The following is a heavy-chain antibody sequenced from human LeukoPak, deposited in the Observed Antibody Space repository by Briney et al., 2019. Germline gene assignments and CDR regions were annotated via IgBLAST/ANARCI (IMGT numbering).Heavy chain of an antibody. V-gene: IGHV3-21*01. D-gene: IGHD3-3*01. CDR2: ISSSSSYV. Sequence: GGSLRLSCAASGFTFSSYSMNWVRQAPGKGLEWVSSISSSSSYVYYADSVKGRFTISRDSAKNSLYLQMNSLRAEDTAVYYCARDYDFWSGYHGPDYRGQGTLVTVSS. J-gene: IGHJ4*02. CDR1: GFTFSSYS. CDR3: ARDYDFWSGYHGPDY.